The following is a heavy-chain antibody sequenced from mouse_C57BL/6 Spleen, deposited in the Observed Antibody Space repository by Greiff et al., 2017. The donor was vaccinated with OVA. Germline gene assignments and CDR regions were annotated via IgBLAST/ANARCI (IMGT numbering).Heavy chain of an antibody. V-gene: IGHV6-3*01. CDR3: TGPLYYDYDGGFAY. J-gene: IGHJ3*01. CDR1: GFTFSNYW. D-gene: IGHD2-4*01. Sequence: DVKLEESGGGLVQPGGSMKLSCVASGFTFSNYWMNWVRQSPEKGLEWVAQIRLKSDNYATHYAESVKGRFTISRDDSKSSVYLQMNNLRAEDTGIYYCTGPLYYDYDGGFAYWGQGTLVTVSA. CDR2: IRLKSDNYAT.